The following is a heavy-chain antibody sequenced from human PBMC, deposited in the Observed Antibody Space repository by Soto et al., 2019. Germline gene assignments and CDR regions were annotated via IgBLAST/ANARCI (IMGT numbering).Heavy chain of an antibody. V-gene: IGHV4-34*01. CDR2: INQSGST. CDR1: GGSFSGYY. Sequence: SETLSLTCTVYGGSFSGYYWSWIRQPPGKGLEWIGEINQSGSTKYNPSLKSRVTISGDTSKNQFSLRLSSVTAEDTAVYYCARDQYSGYDAAIDYWGQGTLVTVSS. CDR3: ARDQYSGYDAAIDY. D-gene: IGHD5-12*01. J-gene: IGHJ4*02.